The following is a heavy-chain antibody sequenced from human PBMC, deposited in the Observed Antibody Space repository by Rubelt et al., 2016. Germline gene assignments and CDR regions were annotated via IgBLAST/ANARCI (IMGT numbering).Heavy chain of an antibody. V-gene: IGHV1-18*01. Sequence: SGAEVKKPGASVKVSCKASGYTFSNYGVTWVRQAPGQGLELMGWVSAYNGNTNSVQKLQGRLTMTTDTSTNTAYMELRRLRSSDTAVYYCASGDTKSFWNSETGTPYYYYDMAVWGQGTTVTVSS. J-gene: IGHJ6*01. CDR2: VSAYNGNT. CDR1: GYTFSNYG. CDR3: ASGDTKSFWNSETGTPYYYYDMAV. D-gene: IGHD3-3*01.